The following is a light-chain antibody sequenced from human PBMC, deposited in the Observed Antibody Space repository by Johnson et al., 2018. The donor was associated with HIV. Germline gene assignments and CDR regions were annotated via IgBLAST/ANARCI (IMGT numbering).Light chain of an antibody. CDR3: GTWDSSLTSYV. CDR2: DNN. J-gene: IGLJ1*01. V-gene: IGLV1-51*01. Sequence: QSVLTQPPSVSAAPGQKVTISCSGSSSNIGNNYVSWYQQLTGTAPKLLIYDNNKRPSGIPGRFSGSKSGPSATLGITGLQTGDEADYYCGTWDSSLTSYVFGAGTKVTVL. CDR1: SSNIGNNY.